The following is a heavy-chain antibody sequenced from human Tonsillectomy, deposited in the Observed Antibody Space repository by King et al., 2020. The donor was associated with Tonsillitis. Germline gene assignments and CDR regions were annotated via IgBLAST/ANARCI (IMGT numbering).Heavy chain of an antibody. CDR2: INWNGGST. J-gene: IGHJ2*01. CDR1: GFTFDDYG. CDR3: AGVLPDRSGWYSFTSPGHWYLDL. Sequence: VQLVESGGGVVRPGGSLRLSCAASGFTFDDYGMSWVRQAPGKGLEWVSGINWNGGSTDYADTVKGRFTISRDNAKNSLYLQMNSLGAEDTALYHCAGVLPDRSGWYSFTSPGHWYLDLWGRGPLVTVPS. D-gene: IGHD6-19*01. V-gene: IGHV3-20*01.